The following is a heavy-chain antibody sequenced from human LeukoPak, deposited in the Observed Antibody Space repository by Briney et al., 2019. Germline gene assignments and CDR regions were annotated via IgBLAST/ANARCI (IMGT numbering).Heavy chain of an antibody. V-gene: IGHV3-66*04. CDR3: ARQIASYYDFWSGNDRFDGFDY. J-gene: IGHJ4*02. D-gene: IGHD3-3*01. CDR2: IYSDNT. CDR1: GFTVSSNS. Sequence: GGSLRLSCTVSGFTVSSNSMSWVRQAPGKGLEWVSFIYSDNTHYSDSVKGRFTISRDNAKNSLYLQMRSLRAEATAVYYCARQIASYYDFWSGNDRFDGFDYWGQGNLVPVSS.